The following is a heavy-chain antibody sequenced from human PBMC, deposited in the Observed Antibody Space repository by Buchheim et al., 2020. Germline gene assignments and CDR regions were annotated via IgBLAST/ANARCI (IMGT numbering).Heavy chain of an antibody. D-gene: IGHD6-6*01. CDR2: IDSSGSTI. V-gene: IGHV3-48*03. CDR3: ARFRAARWFDY. J-gene: IGHJ4*01. CDR1: GFTFSSYE. Sequence: EVQLVESGGGLVQPGGSLRLSCTASGFTFSSYEMHWVRQAPGKGLEWVSYIDSSGSTIYYADSVKGRFTISRDNAKDSLYLQMNSLRAEDTAVYYCARFRAARWFDYWGHGTL.